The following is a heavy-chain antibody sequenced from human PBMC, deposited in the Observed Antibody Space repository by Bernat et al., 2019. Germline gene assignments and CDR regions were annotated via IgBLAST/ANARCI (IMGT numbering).Heavy chain of an antibody. CDR2: IKQDGSEK. Sequence: EVQLVESGGGLVQPGGSLRLSCAASGFTFSSYWMSWVRQAPGKGLEWVANIKQDGSEKYYVDSVKGRFTISRDNAKNSLYLQMNSLRAEDTAVYYCARGLLGFRELFPFDYWGQGTLVTVSS. CDR1: GFTFSSYW. V-gene: IGHV3-7*01. J-gene: IGHJ4*02. D-gene: IGHD3-10*01. CDR3: ARGLLGFRELFPFDY.